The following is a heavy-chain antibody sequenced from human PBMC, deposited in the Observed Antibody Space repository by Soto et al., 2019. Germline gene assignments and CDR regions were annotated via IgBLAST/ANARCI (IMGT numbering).Heavy chain of an antibody. CDR2: IYYSGST. Sequence: SRPLSVTCIVSGGSISSGGYNWSWIRQHPGRGLEWIGYIYYSGSTYYNPSLKSRVTISVDTSKNQFSLKLSSVTAADTAVYYCAREGPPSLNWGQGTLVTVSS. CDR3: AREGPPSLN. J-gene: IGHJ4*02. CDR1: GGSISSGGYN. D-gene: IGHD2-2*01. V-gene: IGHV4-31*03.